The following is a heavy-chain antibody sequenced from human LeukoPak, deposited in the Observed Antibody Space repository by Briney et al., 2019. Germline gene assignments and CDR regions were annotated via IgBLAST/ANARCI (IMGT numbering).Heavy chain of an antibody. D-gene: IGHD3-10*01. CDR3: ARPGAPFDY. Sequence: SETLSLTCAVYGGSFSGYYWSWIRQPPGKGLEWIGEINHSASTNYNPSLKSRVTISVDTSKSQFSLKLSSVTAADTAVYYCARPGAPFDYWGQGTLVTVSS. CDR2: INHSAST. J-gene: IGHJ4*02. V-gene: IGHV4-34*01. CDR1: GGSFSGYY.